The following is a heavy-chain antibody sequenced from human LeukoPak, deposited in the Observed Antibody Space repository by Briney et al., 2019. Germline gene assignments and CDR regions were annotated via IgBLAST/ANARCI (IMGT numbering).Heavy chain of an antibody. V-gene: IGHV3-11*01. CDR2: ISSSGSTM. CDR3: ARRVLYLHSGYYFDY. D-gene: IGHD3-10*01. CDR1: GFTFSDYY. J-gene: IGHJ4*02. Sequence: GGSLRLSCAASGFTFSDYYMSWIRQAPGKGLEWVSYISSSGSTMYYADSVKGRFTISRDNAKNSLYLQMNSLRAEDTAVYYCARRVLYLHSGYYFDYWGQGTLVTVSS.